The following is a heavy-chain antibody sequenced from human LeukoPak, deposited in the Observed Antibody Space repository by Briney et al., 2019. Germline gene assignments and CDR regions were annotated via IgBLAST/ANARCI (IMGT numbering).Heavy chain of an antibody. J-gene: IGHJ6*02. Sequence: GGSLRLSYAASGYTFSSYAMSWVRQATGKGLEWVSAISGSGGSTYYADSVKGRFTISRDKSKNTLYLQMNSLRAEDTAVYYCAKGVARGSGLYYYYGMDVWGQGTTVTVSS. D-gene: IGHD3-10*01. V-gene: IGHV3-23*01. CDR3: AKGVARGSGLYYYYGMDV. CDR1: GYTFSSYA. CDR2: ISGSGGST.